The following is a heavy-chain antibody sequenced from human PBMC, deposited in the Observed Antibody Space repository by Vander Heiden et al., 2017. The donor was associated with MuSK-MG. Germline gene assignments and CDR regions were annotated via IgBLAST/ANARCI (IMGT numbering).Heavy chain of an antibody. Sequence: VQLVESGGGVVQPGRSLRLSCAASGFHFSSYAFHWVRQAPGKGLEWVAFISYDGSVRYYADSVRGRFAISRDSSKNTVYLQMSNVRAEDTSVYYCAKDRSRSYTSDYWGQGTLVTVSS. CDR1: GFHFSSYA. CDR3: AKDRSRSYTSDY. J-gene: IGHJ4*02. V-gene: IGHV3-30*09. CDR2: ISYDGSVR. D-gene: IGHD1-26*01.